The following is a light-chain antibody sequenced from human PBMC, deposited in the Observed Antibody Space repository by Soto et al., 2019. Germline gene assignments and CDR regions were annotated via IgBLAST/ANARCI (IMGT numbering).Light chain of an antibody. CDR2: GVS. J-gene: IGLJ1*01. CDR3: CSYAGSYTYV. Sequence: QSALTQPASVSGSPGQSITLSCTGTSSDVGAYNYVSWYQQHPGKAPKLVVYGVSNRPSGVPDRFSGSKSGNTASLTISGLQAEDEADYYCCSYAGSYTYVFATGTKVTVL. V-gene: IGLV2-14*03. CDR1: SSDVGAYNY.